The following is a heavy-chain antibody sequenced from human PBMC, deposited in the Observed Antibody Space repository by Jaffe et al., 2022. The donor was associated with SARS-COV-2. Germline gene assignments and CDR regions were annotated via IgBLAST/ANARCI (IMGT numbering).Heavy chain of an antibody. CDR1: GGSISSSSYY. CDR3: ATTSSRDGYNSPVWVY. Sequence: QLQLQESGPGLVKPSETLSLTCTVSGGSISSSSYYWGWIRQPPGKGLEWIGSIYYSGSTYYNPSLKSRVTISVDTSKNQFSLKLSSVTAADTAVYYCATTSSRDGYNSPVWVYWGQGTLVTVSS. D-gene: IGHD5-12*01. CDR2: IYYSGST. V-gene: IGHV4-39*01. J-gene: IGHJ4*02.